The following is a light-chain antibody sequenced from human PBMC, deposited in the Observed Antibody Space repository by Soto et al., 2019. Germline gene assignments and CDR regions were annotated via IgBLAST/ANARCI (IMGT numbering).Light chain of an antibody. CDR2: LIN. CDR1: TSNIGSNY. Sequence: QSVLTQPPSASGTPGQRVTISCSGSTSNIGSNYVYWYQQLPGTAPKLLIYLINQRPSGVPDRFSGSKSGTSASLAISGLRSEDEADYYCAAWDDSLSGVVFGGGTKVTVL. CDR3: AAWDDSLSGVV. V-gene: IGLV1-47*01. J-gene: IGLJ2*01.